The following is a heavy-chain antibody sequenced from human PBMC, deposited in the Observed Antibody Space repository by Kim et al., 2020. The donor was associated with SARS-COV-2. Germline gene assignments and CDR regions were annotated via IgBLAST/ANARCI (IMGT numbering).Heavy chain of an antibody. J-gene: IGHJ4*02. CDR2: I. D-gene: IGHD4-4*01. CDR3: ARGPNYSPFDY. Sequence: IDYADTGRGRFTTSRDNDKNSLFLQMNSLRAEDTAVYYCARGPNYSPFDYWGQGTLVTVSS. V-gene: IGHV3-11*04.